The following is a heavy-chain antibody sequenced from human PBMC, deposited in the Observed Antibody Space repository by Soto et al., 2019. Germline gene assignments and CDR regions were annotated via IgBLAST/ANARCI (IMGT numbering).Heavy chain of an antibody. CDR2: ISAYNGNT. J-gene: IGHJ5*02. V-gene: IGHV1-18*01. CDR1: GYTFTSYG. CDR3: ARESNHCSGGSCYLLGWFDP. Sequence: QVQLVQSGAEVKKPGASVKVSCKASGYTFTSYGISWVRQAPGQGLEWMGWISAYNGNTNYVQKLQGRVTMTANTSTSTAYMELRSLRSDDTAVYYCARESNHCSGGSCYLLGWFDPWRQGTLVTVSS. D-gene: IGHD2-15*01.